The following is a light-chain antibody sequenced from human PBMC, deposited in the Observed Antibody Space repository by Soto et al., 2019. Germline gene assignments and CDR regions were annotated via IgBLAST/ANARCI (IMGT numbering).Light chain of an antibody. J-gene: IGLJ1*01. V-gene: IGLV1-51*01. Sequence: QSVMTQPPSVSAAPGQKVNISCSGSSYNIGGNSVSWYQQLPGTAPKLLIYDDDKRPSGIPDRFSGSKSGTSATLGITGFQTGDEADYYCGSWDSSLSAYVFATGTKLTVL. CDR1: SYNIGGNS. CDR2: DDD. CDR3: GSWDSSLSAYV.